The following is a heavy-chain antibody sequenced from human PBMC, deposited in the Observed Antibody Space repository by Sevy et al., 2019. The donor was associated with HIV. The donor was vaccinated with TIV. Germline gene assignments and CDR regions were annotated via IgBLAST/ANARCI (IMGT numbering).Heavy chain of an antibody. CDR2: MKQDGSEK. V-gene: IGHV3-7*01. Sequence: GGSLRLSCAASGFTFSAYWMSWVRQAPGKGLEWVATMKQDGSEKYYVDSVKGRLTISRDNAKNSLYLQVNSLRAEDTVVYYCVRGGVGGFSYSLDTWGQGTLVTVSS. CDR3: VRGGVGGFSYSLDT. CDR1: GFTFSAYW. D-gene: IGHD5-18*01. J-gene: IGHJ5*02.